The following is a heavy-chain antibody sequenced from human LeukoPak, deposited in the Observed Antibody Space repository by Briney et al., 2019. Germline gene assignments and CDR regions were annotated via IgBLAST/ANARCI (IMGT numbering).Heavy chain of an antibody. V-gene: IGHV3-74*01. D-gene: IGHD5-18*01. J-gene: IGHJ4*02. CDR3: ARVITGSTYGQFDY. Sequence: GGSLRLSCTASGFTFSDYWMHWVRQAPGKGLVWVSRINSDGSRTYYADCVKGRFTISRDNAKNTVFLQMNSLRAEDAAVYYCARVITGSTYGQFDYWGQGALATVSS. CDR1: GFTFSDYW. CDR2: INSDGSRT.